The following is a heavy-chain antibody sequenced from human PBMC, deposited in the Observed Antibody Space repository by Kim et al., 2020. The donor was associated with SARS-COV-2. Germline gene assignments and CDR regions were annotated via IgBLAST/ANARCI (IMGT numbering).Heavy chain of an antibody. Sequence: GGSLRLSCAASGFTFSSYSFNWVRQAPGKGLEWISYIGTSSDIKYCADSVQGRFTISRDNAKNSLYLQMNSLRDEDTAVYYCVRDHIYAFDIWGQGTLVTVSS. D-gene: IGHD3-3*02. CDR2: IGTSSDIK. CDR1: GFTFSSYS. V-gene: IGHV3-48*02. J-gene: IGHJ3*02. CDR3: VRDHIYAFDI.